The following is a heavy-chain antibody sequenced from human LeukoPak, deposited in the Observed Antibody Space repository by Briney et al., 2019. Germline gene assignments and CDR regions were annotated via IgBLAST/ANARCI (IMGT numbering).Heavy chain of an antibody. J-gene: IGHJ4*02. V-gene: IGHV3-7*04. CDR3: ARVWGKLGTFDY. CDR2: IKQDGSEK. CDR1: GFTFSDYY. Sequence: GGSLRLSCAASGFTFSDYYMSWIRQAPGKGLEWVANIKQDGSEKYYVDSVKGRFTISRDNAKNSLYLHINSLRAEDTAVYYCARVWGKLGTFDYWGQGTLVTVSS. D-gene: IGHD7-27*01.